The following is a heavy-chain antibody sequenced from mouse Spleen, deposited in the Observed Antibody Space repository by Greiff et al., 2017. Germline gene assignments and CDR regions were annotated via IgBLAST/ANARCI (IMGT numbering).Heavy chain of an antibody. CDR2: INPNNGGT. D-gene: IGHD1-1*01. CDR3: ARLITTVVAPSYYAMDY. Sequence: EVQLQQSGPELVKPGASVKMSCKASGYTFTDYNMHWVKQSHGKSLEWIGYINPNNGGTSYNQKFKGKATLTVNKSSSTAYMELRSLTSEDSAVYYCARLITTVVAPSYYAMDYWGQGTSVTVSS. CDR1: GYTFTDYN. V-gene: IGHV1-22*01. J-gene: IGHJ4*01.